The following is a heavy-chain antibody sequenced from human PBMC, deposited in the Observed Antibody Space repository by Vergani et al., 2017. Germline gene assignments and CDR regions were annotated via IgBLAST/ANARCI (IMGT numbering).Heavy chain of an antibody. CDR2: IYYSGRT. CDR3: AREGEDIVVVPSGGWDY. Sequence: QLQLQESGPGLVKPSETLSLTCTVSGGSISSSSYYWGWIRQPPGKGLEWIGSIYYSGRTYYNPSLTSRVTISVDTSKNQFSLKLSSVTAADTAVYYCAREGEDIVVVPSGGWDYWGQGTLVTVSS. CDR1: GGSISSSSYY. D-gene: IGHD2-2*01. J-gene: IGHJ4*02. V-gene: IGHV4-39*07.